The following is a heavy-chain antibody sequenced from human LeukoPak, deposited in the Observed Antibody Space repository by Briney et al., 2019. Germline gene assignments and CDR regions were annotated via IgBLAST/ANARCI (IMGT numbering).Heavy chain of an antibody. CDR3: AKDATAVPGTVYMDV. CDR1: GFTFSSYS. V-gene: IGHV3-48*04. Sequence: PGGSLRLSCAASGFTFSSYSMNWVRQAPGKGLEWVSYISTSSRTIYYADSVKGRFTISRDNAKNSVYLQMTSLRAEDTALYYCAKDATAVPGTVYMDVWGKGTTVTISS. CDR2: ISTSSRTI. J-gene: IGHJ6*03. D-gene: IGHD6-13*01.